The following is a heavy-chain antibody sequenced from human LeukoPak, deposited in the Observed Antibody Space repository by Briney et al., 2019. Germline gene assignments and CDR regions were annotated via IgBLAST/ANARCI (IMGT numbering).Heavy chain of an antibody. CDR1: LGTISTSIYY. Sequence: SETLSLTRTLSLGTISTSIYYWGWIRQPPGEGLEWIGGIYYIGSTFYIPARTRRVTIPAETSRHQLSLQLSSVTAADTALYYCARHISDIRYSSSWSPQDNWLEPWGERTLVTLS. J-gene: IGHJ5*02. CDR2: IYYIGST. D-gene: IGHD6-13*01. CDR3: ARHISDIRYSSSWSPQDNWLEP. V-gene: IGHV4-39*01.